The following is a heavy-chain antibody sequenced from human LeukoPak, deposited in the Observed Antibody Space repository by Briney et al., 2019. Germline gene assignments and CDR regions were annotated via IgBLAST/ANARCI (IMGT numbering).Heavy chain of an antibody. D-gene: IGHD3-10*01. CDR1: GGSFSGYY. V-gene: IGHV4-34*01. CDR2: INHSGST. CDR3: ARRGGGSGSRNRYWFDP. J-gene: IGHJ5*02. Sequence: SETLSLTCAVYGGSFSGYYWSWIRQPPGKGLEWIGEINHSGSTNYNPSLKSRVTISVDTSKNQFSLKLSSVTAADTAVYYCARRGGGSGSRNRYWFDPWGQGTLVTVSS.